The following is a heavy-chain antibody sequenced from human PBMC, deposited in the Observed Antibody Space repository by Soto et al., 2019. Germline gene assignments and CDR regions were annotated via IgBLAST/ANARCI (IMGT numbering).Heavy chain of an antibody. Sequence: QVQVVQSGAEVKNPGASVTVSCKASGYTFNGFYMHWVRQAPGQGLEWMGRINPNSGATNYAQKFQGRVTMTRDTPSSTAYMELSRLTSDDTAVYFCARDEGSHGFDSWGQGTLVTVSS. J-gene: IGHJ4*02. V-gene: IGHV1-2*06. CDR1: GYTFNGFY. CDR3: ARDEGSHGFDS. D-gene: IGHD6-19*01. CDR2: INPNSGAT.